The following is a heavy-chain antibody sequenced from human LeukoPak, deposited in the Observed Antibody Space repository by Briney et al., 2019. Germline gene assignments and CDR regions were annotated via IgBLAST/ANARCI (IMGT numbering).Heavy chain of an antibody. CDR3: VRDFRSADY. Sequence: GGSLRLSCAASGFIFSFYCMHWVRQAPGKGPMWVSRICPDGTGISYADSVKARFTTSRDNAKNTVYLQMNSLREGDTAVYYCVRDFRSADYWGQGTLVTVSS. CDR1: GFIFSFYC. CDR2: ICPDGTGI. V-gene: IGHV3-74*01. J-gene: IGHJ4*02.